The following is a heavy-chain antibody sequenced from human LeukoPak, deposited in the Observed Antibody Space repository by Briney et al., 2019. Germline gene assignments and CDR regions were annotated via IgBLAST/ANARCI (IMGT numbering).Heavy chain of an antibody. CDR2: IYSGGST. J-gene: IGHJ3*02. CDR3: ARATGGGYLDAFDI. V-gene: IGHV3-53*01. D-gene: IGHD1-26*01. Sequence: QPGGSLRLSCAASGFTFSSYAMSWVRQAPGKGLEWVSVIYSGGSTYYADSVKGRFTISRDNSKNTLYLQMNSLRAEDTAVYYCARATGGGYLDAFDIWGQGTMVTVSS. CDR1: GFTFSSYA.